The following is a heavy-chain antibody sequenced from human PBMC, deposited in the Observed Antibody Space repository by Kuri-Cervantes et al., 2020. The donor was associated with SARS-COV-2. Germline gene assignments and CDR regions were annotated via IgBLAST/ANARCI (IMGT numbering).Heavy chain of an antibody. CDR1: GFSFSMYW. D-gene: IGHD6-19*01. V-gene: IGHV3-7*01. J-gene: IGHJ3*02. CDR3: AREQWLELDAFDI. CDR2: IKKDGSEK. Sequence: GESLKISCAASGFSFSMYWMSWVRQAPGKGLEWVANIKKDGSEKYYVDSVKGRFIISRDNAKNSLYLQMNSLRAEDTAVYYCAREQWLELDAFDIWGQGTMVTVSS.